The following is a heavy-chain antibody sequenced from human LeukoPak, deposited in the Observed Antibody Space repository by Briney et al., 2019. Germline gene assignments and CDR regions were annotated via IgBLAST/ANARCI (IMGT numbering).Heavy chain of an antibody. CDR3: ARNRYYDSSGYYYYYGMDV. CDR1: GYSFTNYW. J-gene: IGHJ6*02. V-gene: IGHV5-51*01. CDR2: IYPGDSDT. Sequence: GESLKISCKGSGYSFTNYWIAWVRQMPGKGLEWMGIIYPGDSDTRYSPSFQGQVTISADKSIDTAYVQWSSLKASDTAMYYCARNRYYDSSGYYYYYGMDVWGQGTMVTVSS. D-gene: IGHD3-22*01.